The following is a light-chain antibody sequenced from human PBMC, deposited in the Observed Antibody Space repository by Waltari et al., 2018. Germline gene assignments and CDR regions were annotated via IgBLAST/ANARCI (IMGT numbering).Light chain of an antibody. CDR2: ENT. CDR1: SSTIGNNY. CDR3: GTWDSSLSGAV. Sequence: QSVFTQPPSVSAAPGQRVTISCPGGSSTIGNNYVSWTRQFPGTAPKLLIYENTERPSGIPGRFSGSKSGTSATLDITGLQAGDEADYYCGTWDSSLSGAVFGGGTHLTVL. V-gene: IGLV1-51*02. J-gene: IGLJ7*01.